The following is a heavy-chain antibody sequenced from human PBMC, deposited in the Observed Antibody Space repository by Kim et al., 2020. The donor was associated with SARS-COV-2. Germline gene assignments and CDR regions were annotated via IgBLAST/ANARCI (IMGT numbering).Heavy chain of an antibody. D-gene: IGHD4-17*01. CDR3: AKRSYGDYGSWYFDL. Sequence: ADPVKGRLTISRDNSKNTLYLQMNSLRAEDTAVYYCAKRSYGDYGSWYFDLWGRGTLVTVSS. J-gene: IGHJ2*01. V-gene: IGHV3-23*03.